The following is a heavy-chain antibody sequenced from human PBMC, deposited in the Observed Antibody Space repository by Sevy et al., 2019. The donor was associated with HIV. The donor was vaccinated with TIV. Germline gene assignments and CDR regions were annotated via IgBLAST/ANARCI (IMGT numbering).Heavy chain of an antibody. CDR2: IDPISAGT. V-gene: IGHV1-2*02. CDR3: VRIRFQTGAFDS. Sequence: ASVKVSCKASGYTFTGHYLHWVRQAPGRGLEWMGWIDPISAGTNYAQKFKGRVTMARDTSISTAYMELSRLSFDDTAMYYCVRIRFQTGAFDSWGQGTLVTVSS. D-gene: IGHD7-27*01. J-gene: IGHJ4*02. CDR1: GYTFTGHY.